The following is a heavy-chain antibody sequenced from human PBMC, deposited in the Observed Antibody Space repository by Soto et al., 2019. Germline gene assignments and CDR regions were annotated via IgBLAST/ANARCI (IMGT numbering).Heavy chain of an antibody. CDR2: ISSSSSDI. J-gene: IGHJ6*02. V-gene: IGHV3-21*01. Sequence: LRLSCAASGFTFSSYAMSWVRQAPGKGLEWVSSISSSSSDIYYADSVKGRFTVSRDNAKNSLYLQTNSLRAEDTAVYYCASLVAAPSSFSSYYYGMDVWGQGTTVTVSS. D-gene: IGHD6-6*01. CDR3: ASLVAAPSSFSSYYYGMDV. CDR1: GFTFSSYA.